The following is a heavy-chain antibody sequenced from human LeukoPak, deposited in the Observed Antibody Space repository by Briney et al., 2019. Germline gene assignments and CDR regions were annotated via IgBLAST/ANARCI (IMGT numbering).Heavy chain of an antibody. J-gene: IGHJ4*02. CDR1: GFIFSDYY. CDR2: ISNSGDII. D-gene: IGHD3-22*01. V-gene: IGHV3-11*04. CDR3: AKDFTYYYESSGYY. Sequence: GGSLRLSCAASGFIFSDYYINWIRQAPGKGLEWLSYISNSGDIISYADSVKGRFTISRDNSKNTLYLQMNSLRLEDTAVYYCAKDFTYYYESSGYYWGQGTLVTVSS.